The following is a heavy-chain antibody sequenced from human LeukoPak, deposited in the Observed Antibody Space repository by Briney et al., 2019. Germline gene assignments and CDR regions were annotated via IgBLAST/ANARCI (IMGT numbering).Heavy chain of an antibody. CDR3: ARMSPPFST. J-gene: IGHJ5*02. CDR2: IKQDGSEK. Sequence: GGPLRLSCAASGFTLRSYWMTWVRQAPGKGLEWVANIKQDGSEKYYVDSVKGRFTISRDNAKNSLYLQMNSLRAEDTAVYYCARMSPPFSTWGQGTLVTVSS. V-gene: IGHV3-7*01. CDR1: GFTLRSYW.